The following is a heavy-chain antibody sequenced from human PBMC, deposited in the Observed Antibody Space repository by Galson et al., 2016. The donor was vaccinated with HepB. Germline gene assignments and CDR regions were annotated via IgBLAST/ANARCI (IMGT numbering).Heavy chain of an antibody. CDR2: ISRGGSI. CDR1: GFTFAAYA. D-gene: IGHD3-22*01. J-gene: IGHJ4*02. V-gene: IGHV3-23*01. Sequence: SLRLSCAASGFTFAAYAMNWVRQAPGKGLEWVSVISRGGSIFYADSVKGRFTISRDNSKSTLHLQVNSLRAEDTAVYYCAKGSQTSGYYGSYYFDYWGQGTLVTVSS. CDR3: AKGSQTSGYYGSYYFDY.